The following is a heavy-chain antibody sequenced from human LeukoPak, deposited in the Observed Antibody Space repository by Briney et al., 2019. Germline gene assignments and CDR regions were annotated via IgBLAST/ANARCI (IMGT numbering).Heavy chain of an antibody. J-gene: IGHJ3*02. D-gene: IGHD3-22*01. CDR1: GITFSSYG. Sequence: GGSLRLSCAASGITFSSYGMHWVRQAPGKGLEWVAVIWYDGSNKYYADSVKGRFTISRDNSKNTLYLQMNSLRAEDTAVYYCARAYDSSGFGAFDIWGQGTMVTVSS. CDR3: ARAYDSSGFGAFDI. CDR2: IWYDGSNK. V-gene: IGHV3-33*01.